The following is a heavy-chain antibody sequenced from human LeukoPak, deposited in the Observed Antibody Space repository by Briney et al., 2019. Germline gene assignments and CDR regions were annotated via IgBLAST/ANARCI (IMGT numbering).Heavy chain of an antibody. D-gene: IGHD2-21*02. Sequence: GGSLRLSCAASGFTFSSYSMNWVRQAPGKGLEWVSSISSSSSYIYYADSVKGRFTISRDNAKNSLYLQMNSLRAEDTAVYYCARDRGANIMVVTAIRSDAFDIWGQGTMVTVSS. CDR3: ARDRGANIMVVTAIRSDAFDI. V-gene: IGHV3-21*01. CDR2: ISSSSSYI. CDR1: GFTFSSYS. J-gene: IGHJ3*02.